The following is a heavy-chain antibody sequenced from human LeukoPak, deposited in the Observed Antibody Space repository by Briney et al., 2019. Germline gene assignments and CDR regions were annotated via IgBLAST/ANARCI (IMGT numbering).Heavy chain of an antibody. CDR2: IYPGDSDT. CDR1: GYRFTTYW. V-gene: IGHV5-51*01. J-gene: IGHJ4*02. D-gene: IGHD5-24*01. Sequence: GEXXKISFKGSGYRFTTYWIGWVRQMPGKGLEWMGIIYPGDSDTRYSPSFQGQVTISADKSISTAYLQWTSLKASDTAMYYCARQGRDLAYWGQGTLVTVSS. CDR3: ARQGRDLAY.